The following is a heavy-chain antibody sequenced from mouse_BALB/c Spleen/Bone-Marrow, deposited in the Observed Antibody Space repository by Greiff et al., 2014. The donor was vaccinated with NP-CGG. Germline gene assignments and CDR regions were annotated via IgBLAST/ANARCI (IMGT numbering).Heavy chain of an antibody. Sequence: VQLKDSGAELVKPGASVKLSCTASGFNIKDTYMHWVKQRPEQGLEWIGRIDPANGNTKYDPKFQGKATITADTSSNTAYLQLSSLTSEDTAVYYCARSRYYGSYAMDYWGQGTSVTVSS. CDR2: IDPANGNT. CDR1: GFNIKDTY. D-gene: IGHD1-2*01. V-gene: IGHV14-3*02. CDR3: ARSRYYGSYAMDY. J-gene: IGHJ4*01.